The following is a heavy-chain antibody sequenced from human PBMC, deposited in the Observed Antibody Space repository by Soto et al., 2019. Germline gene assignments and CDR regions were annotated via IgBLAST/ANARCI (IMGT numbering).Heavy chain of an antibody. V-gene: IGHV4-31*03. J-gene: IGHJ6*02. CDR1: GCSLSSGVYY. CDR3: ARVFGFGGMDV. Sequence: SETLSLTCTFSGCSLSSGVYYWRWIRQHPGKGLEWIGYIYYSGSTYYNPSLKSRVTISVDTSKNQFSLKLSSVTAADTAVYYCARVFGFGGMDVWGQGTTVTVSS. CDR2: IYYSGST. D-gene: IGHD3-10*01.